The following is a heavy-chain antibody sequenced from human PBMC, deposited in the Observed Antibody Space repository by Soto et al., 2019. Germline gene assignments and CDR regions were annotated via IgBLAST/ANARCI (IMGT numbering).Heavy chain of an antibody. CDR1: GYSISSGYY. CDR2: IYHGVTT. V-gene: IGHV4-38-2*02. CDR3: ARVHVMVVAGSTLDY. Sequence: SETLSLTCTVSGYSISSGYYWAWIRQPPGKGPDWIASIYHGVTTFYNPSLKSRITISVDTSNNPFSLKLTSVTAADTAVYYCARVHVMVVAGSTLDYWGQGTLVTVSS. J-gene: IGHJ4*02. D-gene: IGHD6-19*01.